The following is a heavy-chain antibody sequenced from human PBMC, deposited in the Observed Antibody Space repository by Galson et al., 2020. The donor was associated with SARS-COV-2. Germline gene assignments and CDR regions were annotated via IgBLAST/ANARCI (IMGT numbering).Heavy chain of an antibody. J-gene: IGHJ4*02. Sequence: GGSLTLSCAASGFTFSIYGIHCARQAPGKGLEWVAVISYDGSNKYYADSVKGRFTISRDNSKNTLYLQMNSLRAEDTAVYYCAKDYLFDYEFDYWGQGALVTVSS. CDR2: ISYDGSNK. CDR1: GFTFSIYG. V-gene: IGHV3-30*18. CDR3: AKDYLFDYEFDY. D-gene: IGHD4-17*01.